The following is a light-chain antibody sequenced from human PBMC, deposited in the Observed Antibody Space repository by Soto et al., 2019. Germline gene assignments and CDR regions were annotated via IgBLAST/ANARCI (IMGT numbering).Light chain of an antibody. CDR2: DAS. Sequence: IQMTQSPSSLSASVGDRVTISCRASQGIGNALGWYQQKPGKPPKFLIYDASSLESGVPSRFSGSGSGTEFTLTISSLQADDFATYFCQQYNSYPVTFGQGTRLEIK. V-gene: IGKV1-13*02. J-gene: IGKJ5*01. CDR1: QGIGNA. CDR3: QQYNSYPVT.